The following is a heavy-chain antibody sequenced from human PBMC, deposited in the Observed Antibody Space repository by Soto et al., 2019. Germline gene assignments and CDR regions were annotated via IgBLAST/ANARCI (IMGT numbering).Heavy chain of an antibody. J-gene: IGHJ4*02. Sequence: GGSLRLSCAASGFIFSGYGMHWVRQAPGKGLEWVAVIWYDGSNENYADSVKGRFTISRDISNNTLFLQMNSLRAEDTAVYYCARGPGYXFDYWGQGTLVTVSS. CDR1: GFIFSGYG. CDR3: ARGPGYXFDY. V-gene: IGHV3-33*01. CDR2: IWYDGSNE.